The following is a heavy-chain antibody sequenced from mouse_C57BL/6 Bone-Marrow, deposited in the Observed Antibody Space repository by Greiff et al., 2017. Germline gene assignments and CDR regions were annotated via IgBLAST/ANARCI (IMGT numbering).Heavy chain of an antibody. D-gene: IGHD1-1*01. J-gene: IGHJ3*01. CDR3: ARPPYYRFAY. CDR2: ISSGGSYT. Sequence: DVHLVESGGDLVKPGGSLKLSCAASGFTFSSYGMSWVRQTPDKRLEWVATISSGGSYTYYPDSVKGRFTISRDNAKNTLYLQMSSLKSEDTAMYYCARPPYYRFAYWGQGTLVTVSA. V-gene: IGHV5-6*01. CDR1: GFTFSSYG.